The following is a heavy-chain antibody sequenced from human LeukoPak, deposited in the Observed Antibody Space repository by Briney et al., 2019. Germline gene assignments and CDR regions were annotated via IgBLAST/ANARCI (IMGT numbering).Heavy chain of an antibody. D-gene: IGHD3-10*01. CDR1: GFTFSSYS. CDR3: ARNKYCYGSGSTPYYFDY. V-gene: IGHV3-21*01. CDR2: ISSSSSYI. J-gene: IGHJ4*02. Sequence: PGGSLRLSCAASGFTFSSYSMNWVRQAPGKGLEWVSSISSSSSYIYYADSVKGRFTISRDNAKNSLYLQMNSLRAEDTAVYYCARNKYCYGSGSTPYYFDYWGQGTLVTVSS.